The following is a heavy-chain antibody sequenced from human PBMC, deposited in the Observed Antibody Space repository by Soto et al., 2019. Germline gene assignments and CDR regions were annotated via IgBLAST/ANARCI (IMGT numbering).Heavy chain of an antibody. V-gene: IGHV1-69*13. J-gene: IGHJ4*02. CDR3: ARDHGVSSGYYLHYFDY. CDR1: GGTFSTYA. D-gene: IGHD3-22*01. CDR2: IIPIVGAA. Sequence: ASVKVSCKASGGTFSTYAISWVRQAPGQGLEWMGGIIPIVGAANYAQKFQGRVTITADESTSTVYMELSSLKSEDTAVYYCARDHGVSSGYYLHYFDYWGQGTLVTVSS.